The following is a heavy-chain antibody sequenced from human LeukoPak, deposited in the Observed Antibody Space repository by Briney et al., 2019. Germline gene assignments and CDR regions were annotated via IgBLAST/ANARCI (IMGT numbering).Heavy chain of an antibody. CDR3: ARGWEYYYYGMVV. J-gene: IGHJ6*02. CDR2: IYYSGTT. V-gene: IGHV4-59*13. CDR1: GGSISTYY. D-gene: IGHD1-26*01. Sequence: SETLSLTCTVSGGSISTYYWSWIRQPPGKGQEWVGYIYYSGTTNYNPSLKGRVTISVDTSKNQFSLRLSSVTAADTAVYYCARGWEYYYYGMVVWGQGTTVTVSS.